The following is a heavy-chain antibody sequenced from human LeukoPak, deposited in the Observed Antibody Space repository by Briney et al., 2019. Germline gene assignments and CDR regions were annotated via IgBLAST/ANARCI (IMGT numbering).Heavy chain of an antibody. CDR3: ARGDDFSGDH. CDR2: IHPEGNEK. CDR1: GFTFSNFW. J-gene: IGHJ4*02. Sequence: GGSLRLSCAVSGFTFSNFWMSWVRQASGRGLEWVANIHPEGNEKYHVESVKGRFTISRDNTKNLLFLQMNGLRVEDTAVYYCARGDDFSGDHWGQGTLVTVSS. V-gene: IGHV3-7*04. D-gene: IGHD1-1*01.